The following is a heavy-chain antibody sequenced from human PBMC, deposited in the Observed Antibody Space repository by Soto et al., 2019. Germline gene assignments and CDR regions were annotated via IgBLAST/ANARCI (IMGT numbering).Heavy chain of an antibody. V-gene: IGHV4-4*08. Sequence: SETLSLTCVVSGASFWTYYGSWIRQPPGKGLEWIGYIYTSEHLYNNPSLRSRVTISVDTSMNQFSLALTSVTAADTAIYYCARGSTTEKVDSWGQGILVTVSS. J-gene: IGHJ4*02. CDR3: ARGSTTEKVDS. CDR2: IYTSEHL. CDR1: GASFWTYY.